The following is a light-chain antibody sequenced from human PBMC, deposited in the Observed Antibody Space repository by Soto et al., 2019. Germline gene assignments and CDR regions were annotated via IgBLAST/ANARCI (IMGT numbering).Light chain of an antibody. CDR3: QHYGSSPDT. J-gene: IGKJ2*01. V-gene: IGKV3-20*01. CDR1: QSVSSSY. CDR2: GAS. Sequence: EIVLTQSPGTLSLSPGERATLSCRASQSVSSSYLAWYQQKPGQAPRLLIYGASSRATGIPDRFSGSGSGTDFTLTISRLEPEDFAVYYCQHYGSSPDTFGQGTKLEIK.